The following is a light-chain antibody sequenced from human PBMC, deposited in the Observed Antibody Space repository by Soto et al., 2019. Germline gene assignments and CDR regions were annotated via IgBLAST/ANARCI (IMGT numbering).Light chain of an antibody. CDR2: WAS. CDR3: QQYYSAPIS. CDR1: QSVSST. J-gene: IGKJ5*01. V-gene: IGKV4-1*01. Sequence: EIVLTPSPSTLSVSPGDRATLSCRASQSVSSTLAWYQQKPGQPPKVLIYWASTRESGVPDRFSGSGSGTDFTLTISSLQAEDVAVYYCQQYYSAPISFGQGTRLEIK.